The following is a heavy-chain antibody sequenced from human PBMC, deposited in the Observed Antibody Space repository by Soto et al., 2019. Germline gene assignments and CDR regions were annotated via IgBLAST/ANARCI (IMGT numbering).Heavy chain of an antibody. V-gene: IGHV4-31*03. J-gene: IGHJ4*02. D-gene: IGHD3-9*01. CDR1: GGSISSGGYY. Sequence: SATRSLTGSISGGSISSGGYYWSWIRQHPGKGLEWIGYIYYSGCTYYNPSLKSRVTISVDTSKNQFALKLSSVTAADTAVYYCATVTEYYDILTGYYTQYYFDYWGQGTLVTVSS. CDR3: ATVTEYYDILTGYYTQYYFDY. CDR2: IYYSGCT.